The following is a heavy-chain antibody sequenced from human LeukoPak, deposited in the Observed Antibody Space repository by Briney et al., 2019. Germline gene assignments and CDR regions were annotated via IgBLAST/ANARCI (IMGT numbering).Heavy chain of an antibody. V-gene: IGHV3-9*01. J-gene: IGHJ4*02. D-gene: IGHD5-18*01. Sequence: GRSLRPSCAASGFTFDDCAMHWVRQAPGKGLEWVSGISWNSGDIGYADSVKGRFTISRDNAKNSLYLQMNSLRAEDTALYYCAKVRGYSYGYFDYWGQGTLVTVSS. CDR2: ISWNSGDI. CDR3: AKVRGYSYGYFDY. CDR1: GFTFDDCA.